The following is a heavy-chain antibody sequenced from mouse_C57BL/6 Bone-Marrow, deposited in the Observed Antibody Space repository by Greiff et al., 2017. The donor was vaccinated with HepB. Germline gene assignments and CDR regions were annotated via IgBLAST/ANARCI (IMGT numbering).Heavy chain of an antibody. CDR1: GFTFTDYY. V-gene: IGHV7-3*01. Sequence: EVKLMESGGGLVQPGGSLSLSCAASGFTFTDYYMSWVRQPPGKALEWLGFIRNKANGYTTEYSASVKGRFTISRDNSQSILYLQMNALRAEDSATYYCASLYYGSSYYAMDYWGQGTSVTVSS. J-gene: IGHJ4*01. D-gene: IGHD1-1*01. CDR2: IRNKANGYTT. CDR3: ASLYYGSSYYAMDY.